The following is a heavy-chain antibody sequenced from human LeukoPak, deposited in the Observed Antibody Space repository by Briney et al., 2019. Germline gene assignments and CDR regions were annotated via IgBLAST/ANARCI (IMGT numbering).Heavy chain of an antibody. CDR3: AKGSNGVVVYWFDP. CDR2: ISGSGGST. D-gene: IGHD2-15*01. Sequence: PGGSLRLSCAASGFTFSSYAMSRVRQAPGKGLEWVSAISGSGGSTYYADSVKGRFTISRDNSKNTLYLQMNSLRAEDTAVYYCAKGSNGVVVYWFDPWGQGTLVTVSS. J-gene: IGHJ5*02. CDR1: GFTFSSYA. V-gene: IGHV3-23*01.